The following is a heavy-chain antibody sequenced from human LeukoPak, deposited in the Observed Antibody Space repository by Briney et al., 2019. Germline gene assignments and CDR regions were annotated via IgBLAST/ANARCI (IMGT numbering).Heavy chain of an antibody. CDR2: INPNRGGT. CDR3: ARLYYYDNSGYKYNWFDP. V-gene: IGHV1-2*02. J-gene: IGHJ5*02. Sequence: GSVKVSCKASGYTFTGYYMHWVRQAPGQGLEWMGWINPNRGGTDYAQNLQGRVTITRDTSSSTAYMELIRVRDDDTAVYYCARLYYYDNSGYKYNWFDPWGQGTLVTVSS. D-gene: IGHD3-22*01. CDR1: GYTFTGYY.